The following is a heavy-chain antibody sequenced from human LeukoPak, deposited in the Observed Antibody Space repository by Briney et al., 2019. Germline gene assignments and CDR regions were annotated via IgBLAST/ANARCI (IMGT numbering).Heavy chain of an antibody. CDR2: IYYSGST. D-gene: IGHD5-18*01. V-gene: IGHV4-59*01. Sequence: PSETLPLTCTVSGGSITTYYWSWIRQPPGKGLEWIGYIYYSGSTNYNPSLKSRVTTSVDTSKNQFSLKLSSVTAADTAVYYCARTAMGQSYVDYWGQGTLVTVSS. CDR3: ARTAMGQSYVDY. CDR1: GGSITTYY. J-gene: IGHJ4*02.